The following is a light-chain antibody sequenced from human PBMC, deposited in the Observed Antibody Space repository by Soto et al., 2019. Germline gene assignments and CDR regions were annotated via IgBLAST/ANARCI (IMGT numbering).Light chain of an antibody. J-gene: IGKJ1*01. CDR3: QQYNDWPWT. CDR1: QSVSIN. CDR2: DAS. Sequence: EVVMTPSPGTLSVSLGERATLSCRASQSVSINLAWYQQKPGQAPRLLIYDASTRAAGVPARFSGSGSGTEFTRTISSLQSEDLAVYHCQQYNDWPWTFCQGTKVEIK. V-gene: IGKV3-15*01.